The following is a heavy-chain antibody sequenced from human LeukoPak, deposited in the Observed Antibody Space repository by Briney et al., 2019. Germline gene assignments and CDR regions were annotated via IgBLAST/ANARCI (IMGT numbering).Heavy chain of an antibody. CDR1: GYTFTSYG. CDR2: ISAYNGNT. Sequence: GASVKVPCKASGYTFTSYGISWVRQAPGQGLEWMGWISAYNGNTNYAQKLQGRVTMTTDTSTSTAYMELRGLRSDDTAVYYCARDRTGRLSDPWGQGTLVTVSS. D-gene: IGHD3-10*01. J-gene: IGHJ5*02. CDR3: ARDRTGRLSDP. V-gene: IGHV1-18*01.